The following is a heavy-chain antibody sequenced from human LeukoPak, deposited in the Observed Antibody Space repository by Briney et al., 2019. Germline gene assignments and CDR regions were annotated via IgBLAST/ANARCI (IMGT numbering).Heavy chain of an antibody. J-gene: IGHJ6*03. V-gene: IGHV3-53*01. CDR2: IYSGGST. CDR3: AREGYYYYYMDV. Sequence: GGSLRLSCAASGFTFDDYGMTWVRQAPGKGLEGVSVIYSGGSTYYADSVKGRFTISRDNSKNTLYLQMNSLRAEDTAVYYCAREGYYYYYMDVWGKGTTVTISS. CDR1: GFTFDDYG.